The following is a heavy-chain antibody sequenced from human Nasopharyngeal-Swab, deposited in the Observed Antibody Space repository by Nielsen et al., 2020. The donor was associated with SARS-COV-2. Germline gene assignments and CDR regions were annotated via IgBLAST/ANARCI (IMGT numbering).Heavy chain of an antibody. V-gene: IGHV6-1*01. J-gene: IGHJ6*03. CDR3: ARARGAYGDYYYYYYTDV. CDR1: GDRVSSSSAA. CDR2: KYYKSKWYN. D-gene: IGHD4-17*01. Sequence: SQRLSLTCAISGDRVSSSSAAWNWITQSPSRGLAWLGRKYYKSKWYNDYALSVKSRITINPDTSKNQFSLHLNSVTPEDTAVYYCARARGAYGDYYYYYYTDVWGKGTTVTVSS.